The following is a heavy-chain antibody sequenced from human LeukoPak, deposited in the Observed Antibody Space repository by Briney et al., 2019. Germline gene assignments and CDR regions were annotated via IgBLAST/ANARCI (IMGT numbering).Heavy chain of an antibody. D-gene: IGHD3-22*01. CDR2: ISDSGDST. CDR3: AKWHYYDSSGYSRSALDY. J-gene: IGHJ4*02. V-gene: IGHV3-23*01. CDR1: GFTFTSSA. Sequence: GGSLRLSCSASGFTFTSSAMSWVRQLPGKGLDWVSTISDSGDSTYYADSVKGRFTISRDNSKNTLYLQMNSLRAEDTAVYYCAKWHYYDSSGYSRSALDYWGQGTLVTVSS.